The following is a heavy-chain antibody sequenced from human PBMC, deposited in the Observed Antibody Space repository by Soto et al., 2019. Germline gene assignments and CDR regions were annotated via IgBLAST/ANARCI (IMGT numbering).Heavy chain of an antibody. V-gene: IGHV3-66*01. D-gene: IGHD3-3*01. J-gene: IGHJ5*02. Sequence: PGGSLRLSCAASGVTVSSNYMSWVRQAPGKGLEWVSVINSSSSTYYADSVKGRFTISRDNAKNTLYLQMNSLRDEDTAMYYCARESRFLEWLSLNWFDPWGQGTLVTVSS. CDR2: INSSSST. CDR1: GVTVSSNY. CDR3: ARESRFLEWLSLNWFDP.